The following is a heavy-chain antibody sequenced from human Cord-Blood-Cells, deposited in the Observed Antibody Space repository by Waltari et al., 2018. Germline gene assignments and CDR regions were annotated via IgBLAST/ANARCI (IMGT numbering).Heavy chain of an antibody. CDR2: INHSGRT. V-gene: IGHV4-34*01. CDR1: GGSFSGYY. Sequence: QVQLQQWGAGLLKPSETLSPTCAVYGGSFSGYYWSWICQPPGKGLEWIGEINHSGRTNYNPSLKSRVTISVDTSKNQFSLKLSSVTAADTAVYYCACRDGYNDAFDIWGQGTMVTVSS. D-gene: IGHD5-12*01. CDR3: ACRDGYNDAFDI. J-gene: IGHJ3*02.